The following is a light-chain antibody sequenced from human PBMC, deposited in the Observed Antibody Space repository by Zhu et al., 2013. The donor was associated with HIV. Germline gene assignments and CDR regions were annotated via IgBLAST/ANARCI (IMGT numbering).Light chain of an antibody. CDR2: DAS. CDR1: QGISNH. V-gene: IGKV1-17*01. Sequence: DIQMTQSPSSLSASVGDRVTITCRASQGISNHLGWYQQKPGKAPNLLIYDASTLQSGVPSRFSGSGSGTDFTLIISSLQPEDFATYYCQQGKIFPPGTFGGGTKVEIK. J-gene: IGKJ4*01. CDR3: QQGKIFPPGT.